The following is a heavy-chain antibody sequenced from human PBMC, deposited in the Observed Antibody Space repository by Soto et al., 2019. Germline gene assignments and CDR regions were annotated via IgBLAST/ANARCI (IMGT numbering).Heavy chain of an antibody. CDR2: IFYSGRT. Sequence: SETLSLTCSVSGRSISDFYWSWIRHPPGKGLEWIGFIFYSGRTSNNPSLKSRVTISVDTSKNQFSLRLRPVTAADTAVYFCARAGVGQYQLDSKPYYYYGMDVWGQATTVTVSS. J-gene: IGHJ6*02. CDR1: GRSISDFY. CDR3: ARAGVGQYQLDSKPYYYYGMDV. D-gene: IGHD2-2*01. V-gene: IGHV4-59*01.